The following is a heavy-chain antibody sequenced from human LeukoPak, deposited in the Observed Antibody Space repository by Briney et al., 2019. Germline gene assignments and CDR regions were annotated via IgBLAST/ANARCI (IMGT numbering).Heavy chain of an antibody. CDR1: GFTFSDYY. Sequence: PGGSLRLSCAASGFTFSDYYMSWIRQAPGKGLEWVSYISSSGSTIYYADSVKGRFTISRDNAKNSLYLQMNSLRAEDTAVYYCAREVPHWQLAYYYYYMDVWGKGTTVTVSS. CDR2: ISSSGSTI. J-gene: IGHJ6*03. CDR3: AREVPHWQLAYYYYYMDV. D-gene: IGHD6-13*01. V-gene: IGHV3-11*01.